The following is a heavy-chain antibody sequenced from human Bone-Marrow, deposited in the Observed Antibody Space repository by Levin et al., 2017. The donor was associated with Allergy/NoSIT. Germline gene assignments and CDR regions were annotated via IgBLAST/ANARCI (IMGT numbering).Heavy chain of an antibody. CDR2: ISYDGSNK. D-gene: IGHD3-22*01. CDR3: AKSSGQTPALDY. V-gene: IGHV3-30*18. Sequence: GESLKISCAASGFTFSSYGMHWVRQAPGKGLEWVAVISYDGSNKYYADSVKGRFTISRDNSKNTLYLQMNSLRAEDTAVYYCAKSSGQTPALDYWGQGTLVTVSS. CDR1: GFTFSSYG. J-gene: IGHJ4*02.